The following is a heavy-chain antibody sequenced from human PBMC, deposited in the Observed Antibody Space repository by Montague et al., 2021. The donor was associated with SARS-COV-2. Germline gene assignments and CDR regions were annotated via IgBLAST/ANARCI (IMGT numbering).Heavy chain of an antibody. J-gene: IGHJ6*02. CDR1: GFTFGDYG. V-gene: IGHV3-20*04. D-gene: IGHD2-2*01. Sequence: SLRLSCAASGFTFGDYGMSWVRQAPGKGLEWVSGINWNGGSTGYADSVKGRFTISRDNAKNSLYLQMSSLRAEDTALYYCARDRDCSSTGCSPGLYYYYGMDVWGQGTTVTVSS. CDR2: INWNGGST. CDR3: ARDRDCSSTGCSPGLYYYYGMDV.